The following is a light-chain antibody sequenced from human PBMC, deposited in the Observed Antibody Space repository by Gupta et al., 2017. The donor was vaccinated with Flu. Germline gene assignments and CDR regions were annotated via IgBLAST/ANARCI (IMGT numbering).Light chain of an antibody. Sequence: EVVLTQSPATLSLSPGERATLSCGASQSFSSNLLAWYQQKPGLAPRLLIYDAFNRTAGTPDRFSGSGYGTDFTLTISRREPEDFAVYYCQQYVCSPPWTFGQGTKMEI. J-gene: IGKJ2*02. CDR2: DAF. CDR1: QSFSSNL. CDR3: QQYVCSPPWT. V-gene: IGKV3D-20*01.